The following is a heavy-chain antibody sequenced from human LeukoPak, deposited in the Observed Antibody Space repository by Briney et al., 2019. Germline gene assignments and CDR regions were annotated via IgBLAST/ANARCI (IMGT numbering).Heavy chain of an antibody. CDR1: GGSFSGYY. V-gene: IGHV4-34*01. J-gene: IGHJ5*02. Sequence: SETLSLTCAVYGGSFSGYYWSWIRQPPGKGLEWTGEINHSGSTNYNPSLKSRVTISVDTSKNQFSLKLSSVTAADTAVYYCARHPGYTTRPHWFDPWGQGTLVTVSS. D-gene: IGHD6-13*01. CDR3: ARHPGYTTRPHWFDP. CDR2: INHSGST.